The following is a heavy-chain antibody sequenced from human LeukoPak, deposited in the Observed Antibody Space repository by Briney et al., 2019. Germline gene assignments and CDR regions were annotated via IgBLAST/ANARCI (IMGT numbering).Heavy chain of an antibody. Sequence: PGGSLRLSCAASGFTFSNYWMSWVRQAPGKGLEWVANIKQDGGEKYYVDSVKGRFTISRDNAKNSLYLQMNSLRAEDTAVYYCVRLSSGLSFDYWGQGILVTVSS. V-gene: IGHV3-7*01. J-gene: IGHJ4*02. CDR1: GFTFSNYW. CDR3: VRLSSGLSFDY. CDR2: IKQDGGEK. D-gene: IGHD6-25*01.